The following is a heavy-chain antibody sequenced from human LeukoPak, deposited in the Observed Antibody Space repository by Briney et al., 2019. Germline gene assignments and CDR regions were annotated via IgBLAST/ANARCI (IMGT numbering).Heavy chain of an antibody. J-gene: IGHJ6*03. CDR3: ARGTRGTERFLVWVRGVTYYYYMDV. D-gene: IGHD3-10*01. V-gene: IGHV4-59*01. CDR2: IYYSGST. CDR1: GGSISSYY. Sequence: PSETLSLTCTVSGGSISSYYWSWIRQPPGKGLEWIGYIYYSGSTNYNPSLKSRVTISVDTSKNQFSLKLSSVTAADTAVYYCARGTRGTERFLVWVRGVTYYYYMDVWGKGTTVTVSS.